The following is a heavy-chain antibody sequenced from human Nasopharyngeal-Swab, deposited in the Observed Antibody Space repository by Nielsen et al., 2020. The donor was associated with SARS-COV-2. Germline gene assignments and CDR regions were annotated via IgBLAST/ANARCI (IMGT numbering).Heavy chain of an antibody. J-gene: IGHJ4*02. Sequence: WIRQPPGKGLEWVSSISSSSSYIYYADSVKGRFTTSRDNAKNSLYLQMNSLRAEDTAVYYCARTILSSSPEEGFDYWGQGTLVTVSS. V-gene: IGHV3-21*01. D-gene: IGHD6-6*01. CDR2: ISSSSSYI. CDR3: ARTILSSSPEEGFDY.